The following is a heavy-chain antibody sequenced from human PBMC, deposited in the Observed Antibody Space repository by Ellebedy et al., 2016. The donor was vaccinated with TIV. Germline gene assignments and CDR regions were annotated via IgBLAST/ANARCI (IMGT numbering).Heavy chain of an antibody. CDR2: INSDGSST. D-gene: IGHD4-17*01. Sequence: GGSLRLSXAASGFTFSSYWMHWVRQAPGKGLVWVSRINSDGSSTSYADSVKGRFTISRDNSKNTLYMQMNSLRAEDTAVYYCAKDQSTVTTFYDYYYGMDVWGQGTTVTVSS. V-gene: IGHV3-74*01. CDR1: GFTFSSYW. J-gene: IGHJ6*02. CDR3: AKDQSTVTTFYDYYYGMDV.